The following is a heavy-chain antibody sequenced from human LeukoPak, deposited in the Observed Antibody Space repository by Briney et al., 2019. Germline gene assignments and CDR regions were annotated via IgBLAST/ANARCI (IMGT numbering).Heavy chain of an antibody. CDR2: ISDDGSNK. J-gene: IGHJ4*02. CDR3: AKDRYSSGWYSDFEY. Sequence: GGSLRLSCAASGFTFSNYAMHWVRQAPGKGLEWVAVISDDGSNKYYGDSVKGRFTISRDNSKNTVYLQMNSLRAEDTAVYYCAKDRYSSGWYSDFEYWGQGTLVTVSS. D-gene: IGHD6-19*01. V-gene: IGHV3-30*18. CDR1: GFTFSNYA.